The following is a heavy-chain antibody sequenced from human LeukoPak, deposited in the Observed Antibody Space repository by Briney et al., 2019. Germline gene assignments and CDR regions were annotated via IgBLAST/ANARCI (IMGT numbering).Heavy chain of an antibody. CDR3: ARQDMGYYFDY. D-gene: IGHD2-15*01. Sequence: PSETLSLTCTVSGGSISSGSYSWGWIRQPPGKGLEWIGTIYHSGSAYYNPSLKSRVTISVDTSKNQFSLKLSSVTAADTAVYYCARQDMGYYFDYWGQGTLVTVSS. CDR2: IYHSGSA. CDR1: GGSISSGSYS. J-gene: IGHJ4*02. V-gene: IGHV4-39*01.